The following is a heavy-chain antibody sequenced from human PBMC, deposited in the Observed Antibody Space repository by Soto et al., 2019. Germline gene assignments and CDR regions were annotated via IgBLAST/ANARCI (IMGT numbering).Heavy chain of an antibody. D-gene: IGHD2-15*01. CDR2: INPNSGGT. J-gene: IGHJ6*02. V-gene: IGHV1-2*04. CDR3: ARGFLYCSGGSCDSPVYGMDV. CDR1: GYTFTGYY. Sequence: ASVKVSCKASGYTFTGYYMHWVRQAPGQGLEWMGWINPNSGGTNYAQKFQGWVTMTRDTSISTAYMELSRLRSDDTAVYYCARGFLYCSGGSCDSPVYGMDVWGQGTTVTVSS.